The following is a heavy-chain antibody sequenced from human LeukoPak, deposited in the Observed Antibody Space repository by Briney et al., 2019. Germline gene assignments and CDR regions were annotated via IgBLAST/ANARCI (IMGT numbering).Heavy chain of an antibody. J-gene: IGHJ4*02. CDR1: GGSFSGYY. Sequence: SETLSLTCAVYGGSFSGYYWSWIRQPPGKGLEWIGEINHSGSTNYNPSLKSRVTISVDTPKNQFSLKLSSVTAADTAVYYCARGLYYYDSSGLLDYWGQGTLVTVSS. V-gene: IGHV4-34*01. CDR2: INHSGST. CDR3: ARGLYYYDSSGLLDY. D-gene: IGHD3-22*01.